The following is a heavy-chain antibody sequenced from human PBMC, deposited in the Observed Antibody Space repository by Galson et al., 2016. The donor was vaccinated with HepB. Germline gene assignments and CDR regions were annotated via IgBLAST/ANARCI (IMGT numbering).Heavy chain of an antibody. CDR1: GYSFPYYW. CDR3: ARQYNFWSGYSESYYGMDV. Sequence: QSGAEVKKAGESLKISRKASGYSFPYYWIGWVRQKPGKGLEWMGIIYPGDSEIRYSPSFQGQVTMSVDKSISTAFLQWSSLKASDTAMYYCARQYNFWSGYSESYYGMDVWGQGTTVTVSS. V-gene: IGHV5-51*01. J-gene: IGHJ6*02. CDR2: IYPGDSEI. D-gene: IGHD3-3*01.